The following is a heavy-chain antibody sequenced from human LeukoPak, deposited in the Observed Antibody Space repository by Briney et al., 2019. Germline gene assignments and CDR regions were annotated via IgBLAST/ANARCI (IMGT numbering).Heavy chain of an antibody. D-gene: IGHD3-3*01. CDR1: GSTFSSYA. V-gene: IGHV3-23*01. J-gene: IGHJ4*02. CDR3: AKDLDFWSGYYTGFDY. Sequence: PGGSLRLSCAASGSTFSSYAMSWVRQAPGKGLEWVSGISTSGGNTHYADSVKGRFTISRDNSKNTLYLQMNSLRAEDTAVYYCAKDLDFWSGYYTGFDYWGQGTLVTVSS. CDR2: ISTSGGNT.